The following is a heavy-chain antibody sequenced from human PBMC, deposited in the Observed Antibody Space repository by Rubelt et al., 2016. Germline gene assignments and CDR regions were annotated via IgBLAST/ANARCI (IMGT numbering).Heavy chain of an antibody. CDR1: GGSFSGAY. V-gene: IGHV4-34*02. CDR2: INHSGSA. Sequence: QVQLQQWGAGLLKPSETLSLTCAVYGGSFSGAYWSWIRQPPGKGLEWIGEINHSGSAINNPSLESRVTISVDTSKNQFSLKLNSVSAADTAVYDCARGRRGRTSAWYDYWGQGTLVTVSS. J-gene: IGHJ4*02. D-gene: IGHD6-19*01. CDR3: ARGRRGRTSAWYDY.